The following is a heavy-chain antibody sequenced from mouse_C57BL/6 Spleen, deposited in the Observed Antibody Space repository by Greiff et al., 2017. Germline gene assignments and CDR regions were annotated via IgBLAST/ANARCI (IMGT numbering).Heavy chain of an antibody. CDR1: GYTFTSYW. V-gene: IGHV1-64*01. CDR2: IHPNSGST. Sequence: VQLQQSGAELVKPGASVKLSCKASGYTFTSYWMHWVKQRPGQGLEWIGMIHPNSGSTNYNEKFKSKATLTVDKSSSTAYMQLSSLTSEDSAVYYSAREEGNYAMGYWGQETSVTVSS. J-gene: IGHJ4*01. CDR3: AREEGNYAMGY.